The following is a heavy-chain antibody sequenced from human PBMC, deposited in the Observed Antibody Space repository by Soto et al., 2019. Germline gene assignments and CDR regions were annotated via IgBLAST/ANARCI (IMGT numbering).Heavy chain of an antibody. D-gene: IGHD4-17*01. J-gene: IGHJ4*02. CDR1: GFTVSNNY. CDR3: ARSVKDYNDYA. CDR2: IYSGGRT. V-gene: IGHV3-66*01. Sequence: EVQLVESGGGLVQPGGSLRLSCAASGFTVSNNYMSWVRQAPGKGLEWVSVIYSGGRTQYADSVKGRFIISRDNSKNTLFLQMNSLRADDTAVYYCARSVKDYNDYAGGQGPLVTVSS.